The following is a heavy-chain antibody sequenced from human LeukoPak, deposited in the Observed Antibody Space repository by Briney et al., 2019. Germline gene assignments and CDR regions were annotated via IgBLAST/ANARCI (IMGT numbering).Heavy chain of an antibody. CDR3: AREVEWELPDY. CDR2: ITAVGTNT. V-gene: IGHV3-48*03. Sequence: QAGGSLRLSCAASGFTFSSYEMNWVRQAPGKGLEWVSYITAVGTNTYDADSVRGRFTISRDNAKNSLYLQMNSLRVDDTAIYYCAREVEWELPDYWGQGTLVTVSA. J-gene: IGHJ4*02. CDR1: GFTFSSYE. D-gene: IGHD1-26*01.